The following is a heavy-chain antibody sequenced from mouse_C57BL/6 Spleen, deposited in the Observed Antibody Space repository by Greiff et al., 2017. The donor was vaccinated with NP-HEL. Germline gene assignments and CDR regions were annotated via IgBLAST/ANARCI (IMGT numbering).Heavy chain of an antibody. CDR3: TREGYYGSRGENAMDY. Sequence: VESGEGLVKPGGSLKLSCAASGFTFSSYAMSWVRQTPEKRLEWVAYISSGGDYIYYADTVTGRFTISRDNARNTLYLQMSSLKSEDTAMYYCTREGYYGSRGENAMDYWGQGTSVTVSS. J-gene: IGHJ4*01. V-gene: IGHV5-9-1*02. CDR1: GFTFSSYA. CDR2: ISSGGDYI. D-gene: IGHD1-1*01.